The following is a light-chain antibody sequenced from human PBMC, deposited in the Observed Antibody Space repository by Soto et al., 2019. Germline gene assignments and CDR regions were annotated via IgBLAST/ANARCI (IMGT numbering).Light chain of an antibody. J-gene: IGKJ1*01. CDR1: QAIRND. CDR3: LQHNVFPRT. CDR2: GSS. V-gene: IGKV1-17*01. Sequence: DIQMTQSPSSLSASVGDRVTITCRASQAIRNDLAWYQQKPGRAPKRLIYGSSSLQSGVPSRFSDRGSGTEFTLTISSLQPEVFATYYCLQHNVFPRTFGQGTKVEIK.